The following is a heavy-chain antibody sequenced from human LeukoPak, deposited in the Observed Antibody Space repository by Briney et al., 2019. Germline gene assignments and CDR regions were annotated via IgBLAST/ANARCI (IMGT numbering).Heavy chain of an antibody. CDR3: ATGAAPSGPCYYYGMDG. Sequence: PSETLSLTCTVSGGSISSNYWSWVRQPPGKGLEWIGYIHYSGRTNYNPSLKSRVTISVDTSKNQFSLKLSSVTAADTAVYYCATGAAPSGPCYYYGMDGWRQGTTVTDSS. CDR2: IHYSGRT. J-gene: IGHJ6*01. V-gene: IGHV4-59*01. CDR1: GGSISSNY. D-gene: IGHD6-25*01.